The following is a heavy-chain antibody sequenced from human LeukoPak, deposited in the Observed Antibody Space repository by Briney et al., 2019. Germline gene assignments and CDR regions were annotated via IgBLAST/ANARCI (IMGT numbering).Heavy chain of an antibody. CDR1: GFTFSSYG. CDR2: IRYDGSNK. Sequence: GGSLRLSCAASGFTFSSYGMHWVRQAPGKGLEWVAFIRYDGSNKYYADSVKGRFTIPRDNSKNTLYLQMNSLRAEDTAVYYCAKEPATYYDFWSGYSDAFDIWGQGTMVTVSS. J-gene: IGHJ3*02. V-gene: IGHV3-30*02. D-gene: IGHD3-3*01. CDR3: AKEPATYYDFWSGYSDAFDI.